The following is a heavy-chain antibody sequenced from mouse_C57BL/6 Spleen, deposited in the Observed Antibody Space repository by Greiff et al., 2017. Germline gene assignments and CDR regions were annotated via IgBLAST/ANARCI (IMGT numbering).Heavy chain of an antibody. CDR2: IDPSDSYT. D-gene: IGHD2-5*01. CDR1: GYTFTSYW. CDR3: ARRGYYSKSYWYFDV. V-gene: IGHV1-59*01. J-gene: IGHJ1*03. Sequence: QVQLQQSGAELVRPGTSVKLSCKASGYTFTSYWMHWVKQRPGQGLEWIGVIDPSDSYTNYNQKFKGKATLTVDTSSSTAYMQLSSLTSEDSAVYYCARRGYYSKSYWYFDVWGTGTTVTVSS.